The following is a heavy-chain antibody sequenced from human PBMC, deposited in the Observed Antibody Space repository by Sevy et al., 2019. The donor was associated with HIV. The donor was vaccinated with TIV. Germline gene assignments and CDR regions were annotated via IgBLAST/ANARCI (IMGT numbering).Heavy chain of an antibody. J-gene: IGHJ4*02. CDR3: ARDRAPYSSSSVDY. D-gene: IGHD6-6*01. CDR1: GYTFISYG. Sequence: ASVKVSCKASGYTFISYGISWVRQAPGQGLEWMGWISAYNGNTNYAQKLQGRVTMTTDTSTSKAYMELRSLGSDDTAVYYCARDRAPYSSSSVDYWGQGTLVTVSS. CDR2: ISAYNGNT. V-gene: IGHV1-18*01.